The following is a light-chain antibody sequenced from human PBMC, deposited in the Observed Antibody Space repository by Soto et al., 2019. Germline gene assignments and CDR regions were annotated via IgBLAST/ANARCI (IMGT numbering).Light chain of an antibody. J-gene: IGKJ4*01. V-gene: IGKV3-11*01. CDR1: QTIYTY. CDR2: DAS. Sequence: DIVLTQSPATLSLSPGERATLACRASQTIYTYLDWYQQKPDQAPRLLIHDASFRATGIAARFSGSGSGTDFTLTISSLEPDDFAVYYCQQRYNWPVTFGGGTKVDIK. CDR3: QQRYNWPVT.